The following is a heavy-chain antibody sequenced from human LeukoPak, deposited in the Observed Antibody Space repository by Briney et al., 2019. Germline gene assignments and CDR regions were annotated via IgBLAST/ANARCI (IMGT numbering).Heavy chain of an antibody. CDR2: IYHSGST. Sequence: SETLSLTCAVSGYSISSGYYWGWVRQPPGKGLEWIASIYHSGSTYHNPSLKSRVTISVDTSKNQFSLKLNSVAATDTAVYYCGRHRYYYDTNGYSFDLWGRGTLVTVSS. CDR3: GRHRYYYDTNGYSFDL. V-gene: IGHV4-38-2*01. D-gene: IGHD3-22*01. CDR1: GYSISSGYY. J-gene: IGHJ2*01.